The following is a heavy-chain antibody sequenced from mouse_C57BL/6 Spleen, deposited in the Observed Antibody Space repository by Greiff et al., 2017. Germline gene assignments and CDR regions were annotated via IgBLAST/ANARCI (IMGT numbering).Heavy chain of an antibody. CDR1: GYSITSGYY. CDR2: ISYDGSN. J-gene: IGHJ1*03. Sequence: DVQLQESGPGLVKPSQSLSLTCSVTGYSITSGYYWNWIRQFPGNKLEWMGYISYDGSNNYNPSLKNRISITRDTSKNQFFLKLNSVTTEDTATYYCARGGAIVRNWYFDVWGTGTTVTVSS. CDR3: ARGGAIVRNWYFDV. V-gene: IGHV3-6*01. D-gene: IGHD2-12*01.